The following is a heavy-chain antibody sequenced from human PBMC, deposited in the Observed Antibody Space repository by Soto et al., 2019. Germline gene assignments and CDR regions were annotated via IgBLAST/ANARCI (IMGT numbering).Heavy chain of an antibody. J-gene: IGHJ4*02. CDR2: IYYSGST. V-gene: IGHV4-59*01. Sequence: SETLSLTCTVSGGSISSYYWSWIRQPPGKGLEWIGYIYYSGSTNYNPSLKSRVTMSVDTSKNQFSLKLSSVTAADTAVYYCARVHTAMVTEQFDYWGQGTLVTVSS. CDR1: GGSISSYY. D-gene: IGHD5-18*01. CDR3: ARVHTAMVTEQFDY.